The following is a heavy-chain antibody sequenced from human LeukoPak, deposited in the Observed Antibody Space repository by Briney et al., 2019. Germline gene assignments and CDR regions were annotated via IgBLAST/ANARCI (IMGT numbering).Heavy chain of an antibody. D-gene: IGHD3-16*02. CDR3: ARAFQSLGGLSLPDY. CDR1: GYTFTNYA. Sequence: ASVKVSCKASGYTFTNYAMNWVRQAPGQGLEWMGWIHPSTGNPTYAQGFTGRFVFSLDTSVSTTYLQIISLKAEDTAVYYCARAFQSLGGLSLPDYWGQGTLVTVSS. J-gene: IGHJ4*02. V-gene: IGHV7-4-1*02. CDR2: IHPSTGNP.